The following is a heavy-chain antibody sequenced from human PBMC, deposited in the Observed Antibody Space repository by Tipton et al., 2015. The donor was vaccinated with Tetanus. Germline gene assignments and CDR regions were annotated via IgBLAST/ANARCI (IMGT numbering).Heavy chain of an antibody. Sequence: LRLSCTVSRGSINSGTFYWDWIRQPPEKGLEWIGNIYYKGNMLENPSLKGRVTLSLDKSKNQFSLNLTSVSAADTAVYYCARTADNWFDPWGQGILVTVSS. CDR1: RGSINSGTFY. D-gene: IGHD2-21*02. V-gene: IGHV4-39*01. CDR3: ARTADNWFDP. CDR2: IYYKGNM. J-gene: IGHJ5*02.